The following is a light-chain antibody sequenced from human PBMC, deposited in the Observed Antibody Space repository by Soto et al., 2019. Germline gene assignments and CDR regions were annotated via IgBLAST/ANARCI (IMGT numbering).Light chain of an antibody. CDR2: GAS. CDR3: QQYNNWPPT. CDR1: QSVSSN. Sequence: EIVMTQYPATLSVSPGERATLSCRASQSVSSNLAWYQQKPGQAPRLLIYGASTRATGIPARFSGSGSGTEFTLTISSLQSEDFAVYYCQQYNNWPPTFGPGNKVYIK. V-gene: IGKV3-15*01. J-gene: IGKJ3*01.